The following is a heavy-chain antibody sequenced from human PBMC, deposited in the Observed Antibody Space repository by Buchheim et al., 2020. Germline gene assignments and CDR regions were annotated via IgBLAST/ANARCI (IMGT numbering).Heavy chain of an antibody. Sequence: QLQLQESGPGLVKPSETLSLTCNVSGGSISSSSYYWGWIRQPPGKGLEWIGSLFYSGSTYYNPSLKSRVTISVATSKNQVLLKLSSVTAADTAVYYCARSTTVFVFDYWGQGTL. J-gene: IGHJ4*02. D-gene: IGHD4-17*01. V-gene: IGHV4-39*01. CDR1: GGSISSSSYY. CDR2: LFYSGST. CDR3: ARSTTVFVFDY.